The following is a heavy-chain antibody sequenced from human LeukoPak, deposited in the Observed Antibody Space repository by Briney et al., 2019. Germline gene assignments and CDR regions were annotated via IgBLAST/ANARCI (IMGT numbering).Heavy chain of an antibody. CDR3: ARDSVSYPNWFDP. D-gene: IGHD1-26*01. V-gene: IGHV3-21*01. Sequence: GGSLRLSCAASGFTFSSYSMNWVRQAPGKGLEWVSSISSSSSYIYYADSVKGRYTISRDNAKNSLYLQMNSLRAEDTAVYYCARDSVSYPNWFDPWGQGTLVTVSS. CDR2: ISSSSSYI. CDR1: GFTFSSYS. J-gene: IGHJ5*02.